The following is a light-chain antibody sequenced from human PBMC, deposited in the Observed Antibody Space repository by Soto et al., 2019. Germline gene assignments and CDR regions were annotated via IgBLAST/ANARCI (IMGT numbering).Light chain of an antibody. CDR2: LNSDGSH. CDR1: SGHSNYA. V-gene: IGLV4-69*01. J-gene: IGLJ2*01. CDR3: QTWGTGIVV. Sequence: QPVRTQSPSASASLGASVKGTCTLSSGHSNYAIAWHQQQPEKGPRYLMKLNSDGSHSKGDGIPDRFSGSSSGAERYLTISSLQSEDEADYYCQTWGTGIVVFGGATKLTVL.